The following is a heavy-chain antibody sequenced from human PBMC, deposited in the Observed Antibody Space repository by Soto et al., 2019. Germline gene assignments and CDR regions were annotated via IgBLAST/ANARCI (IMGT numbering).Heavy chain of an antibody. D-gene: IGHD6-19*01. Sequence: GASVKVSCKASGYTFTSYDINWVRQATGQGLEYMGRIIPIRGIANYAQKFQGRVTITADKSTSTAYMELSSLRSEDTAVYYCARDVAVADNNWFDPWGQGTLVTVSS. J-gene: IGHJ5*02. CDR2: IIPIRGIA. CDR3: ARDVAVADNNWFDP. V-gene: IGHV1-69*04. CDR1: GYTFTSYD.